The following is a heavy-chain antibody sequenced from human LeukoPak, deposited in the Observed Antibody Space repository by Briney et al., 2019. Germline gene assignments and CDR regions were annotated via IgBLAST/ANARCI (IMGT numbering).Heavy chain of an antibody. Sequence: GGSLRLSCAASGFTFSSYAMHWVRQAPGKGLEWVSYIRSSSRTIYYADSVKGRFTISRDNAKNSLFLQMNSLRAEDTAVYYCARDGSGRVPEMSAPDYWGQGTLVTVSS. CDR3: ARDGSGRVPEMSAPDY. CDR2: IRSSSRTI. CDR1: GFTFSSYA. J-gene: IGHJ4*02. V-gene: IGHV3-48*01. D-gene: IGHD3-10*01.